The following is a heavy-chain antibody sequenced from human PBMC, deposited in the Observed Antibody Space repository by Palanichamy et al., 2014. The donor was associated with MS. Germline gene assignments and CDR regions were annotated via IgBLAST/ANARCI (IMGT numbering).Heavy chain of an antibody. Sequence: EVQLVESGGGLVKPGGSLRLSCAASGFTFSSYSMNWVRQAPGKGLEWVSSISRSSSYIYYADSVKGRFTISRDNAKNSLYLQTNSLRAEDTAVYYCARDRRVAGTGRHDAFDIWGQGTMVTVSS. V-gene: IGHV3-21*01. J-gene: IGHJ3*02. CDR1: GFTFSSYS. CDR2: ISRSSSYI. D-gene: IGHD6-19*01. CDR3: ARDRRVAGTGRHDAFDI.